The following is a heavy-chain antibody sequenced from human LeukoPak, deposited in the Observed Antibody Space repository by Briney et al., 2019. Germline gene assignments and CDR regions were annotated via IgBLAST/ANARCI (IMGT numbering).Heavy chain of an antibody. Sequence: PSETLSLTCSVSGGSLTTYYWSWIRLPPGKALEWVGYIYYSGSTNYNPSLKSRLTISVDTSKNQFSLKLTSLTAADTAVYYCARHGGTHKSDYFDYWGQGTLVTVSS. CDR2: IYYSGST. CDR1: GGSLTTYY. V-gene: IGHV4-59*08. J-gene: IGHJ4*02. CDR3: ARHGGTHKSDYFDY. D-gene: IGHD3-16*01.